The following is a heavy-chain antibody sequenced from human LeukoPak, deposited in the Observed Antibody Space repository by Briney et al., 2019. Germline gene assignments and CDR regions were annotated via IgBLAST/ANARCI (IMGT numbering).Heavy chain of an antibody. CDR1: GFTFSSYA. V-gene: IGHV3-23*01. J-gene: IGHJ4*02. Sequence: PGGSLRLSCAASGFTFSSYAMSWVRQAPGKGLEWVSAISGSGGSTYYADSVKGRFTISRDNSKNTLYLQMNSLRAEDTAVYYCARDPPGWFGEFPFDYWGQGTLVTVSS. D-gene: IGHD3-10*01. CDR2: ISGSGGST. CDR3: ARDPPGWFGEFPFDY.